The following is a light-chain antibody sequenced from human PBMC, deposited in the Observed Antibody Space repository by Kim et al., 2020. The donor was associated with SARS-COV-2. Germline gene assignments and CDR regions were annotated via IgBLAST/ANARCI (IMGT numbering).Light chain of an antibody. Sequence: GQKVTISCSGSSSSIGNNYVSWYQQLPGAAPKLLIFDNNERPSGIPDRFSGSKSGTSATLGITGLQTGDEADYYCGTWDSSLSAAVFGGGTQLNVL. J-gene: IGLJ7*01. CDR1: SSSIGNNY. CDR2: DNN. CDR3: GTWDSSLSAAV. V-gene: IGLV1-51*01.